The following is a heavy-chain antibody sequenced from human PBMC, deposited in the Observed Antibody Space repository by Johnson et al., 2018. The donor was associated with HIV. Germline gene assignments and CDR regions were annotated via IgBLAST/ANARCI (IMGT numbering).Heavy chain of an antibody. CDR2: TRFDGSNK. CDR3: ARALLIAARPVGAFDI. CDR1: GFTFSSYG. J-gene: IGHJ3*02. V-gene: IGHV3-30*02. D-gene: IGHD6-6*01. Sequence: QVQLVESGGGVVQPGGSLRLSCAASGFTFSSYGMHWVRQTPGKGLEWVAFTRFDGSNKYYADSVKGRFTISRDNSKNTLYLQMNSLRAEDTAVYYCARALLIAARPVGAFDIWGQGTMVTVSS.